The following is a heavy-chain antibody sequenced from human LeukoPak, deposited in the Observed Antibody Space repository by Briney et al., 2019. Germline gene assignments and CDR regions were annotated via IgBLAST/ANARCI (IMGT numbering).Heavy chain of an antibody. Sequence: ASVKVSCKASGYTFTGYYMHWVRQAPGQGLEWMGWINPNSGGTNYAQKFQGRVTMTRDTSISTAYMELSRLRSDDTAVYYCARGSMVRGVIGFDYWGQGTLVTVSS. J-gene: IGHJ4*02. CDR1: GYTFTGYY. CDR2: INPNSGGT. V-gene: IGHV1-2*02. D-gene: IGHD3-10*01. CDR3: ARGSMVRGVIGFDY.